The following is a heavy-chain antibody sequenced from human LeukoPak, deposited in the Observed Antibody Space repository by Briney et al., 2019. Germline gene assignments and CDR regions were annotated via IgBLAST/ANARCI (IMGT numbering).Heavy chain of an antibody. CDR1: GGSSSSGGYS. CDR2: LYHSGST. CDR3: ARTNCSGGSCSYYFDY. Sequence: SQTLSLTCAVSGGSSSSGGYSWSWIRQPPGKGLEWIGYLYHSGSTYYNPSLKSRVTISVDRSKNQFSLKLSSVTAADTAVYYCARTNCSGGSCSYYFDYWGQGTLVTVSS. J-gene: IGHJ4*02. D-gene: IGHD2-15*01. V-gene: IGHV4-30-2*01.